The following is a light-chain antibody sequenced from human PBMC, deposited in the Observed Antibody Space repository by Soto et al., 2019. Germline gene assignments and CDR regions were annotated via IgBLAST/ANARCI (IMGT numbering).Light chain of an antibody. J-gene: IGKJ1*01. Sequence: DIVMTQSPDSLAVSLGERANINCKSSQSVFYSSNNKNYLAWYQQKPGQPPKLLIYWASTRESGVPDRISGSGSGTDFTLTITSLQAEDVAVYYCQQYYTAPTWTFGQGTKVEIK. CDR3: QQYYTAPTWT. CDR2: WAS. CDR1: QSVFYSSNNKNY. V-gene: IGKV4-1*01.